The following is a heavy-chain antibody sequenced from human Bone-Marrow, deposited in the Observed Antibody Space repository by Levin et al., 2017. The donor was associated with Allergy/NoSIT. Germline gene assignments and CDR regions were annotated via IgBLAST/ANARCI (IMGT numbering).Heavy chain of an antibody. J-gene: IGHJ4*02. D-gene: IGHD6-13*01. CDR2: IGPSGVTT. CDR3: AKFIPAAGTAY. V-gene: IGHV3-23*01. Sequence: GGSLRLSCVGSGFIFSTYGMGWVRLAPGKGLQWVSSIGPSGVTTYYADYVRGRLTISRDNSKNTMYLQMNSLRAEDTAAYFCAKFIPAAGTAYWGQGALVTVSS. CDR1: GFIFSTYG.